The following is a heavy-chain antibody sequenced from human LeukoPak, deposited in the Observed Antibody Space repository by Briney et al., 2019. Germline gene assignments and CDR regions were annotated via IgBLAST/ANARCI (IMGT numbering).Heavy chain of an antibody. Sequence: GGSLRLSCAASGFAFNRYAMHWVRQAPGKGLEWVAFIWYDGSNKYYADSVKGRFTVSRDNSKNTLYLQMNSLRAEDTAVYYCAKDERGYYDSSGFFGAIDYWGQGSLVSVSS. CDR1: GFAFNRYA. J-gene: IGHJ4*02. D-gene: IGHD3-22*01. CDR2: IWYDGSNK. CDR3: AKDERGYYDSSGFFGAIDY. V-gene: IGHV3-30*02.